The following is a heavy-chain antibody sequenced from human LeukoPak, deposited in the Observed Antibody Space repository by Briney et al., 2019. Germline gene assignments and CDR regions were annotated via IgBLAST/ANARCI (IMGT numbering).Heavy chain of an antibody. V-gene: IGHV1-2*02. CDR3: ARVSGSYKWFDC. CDR1: GYAFTDYY. Sequence: ASVKVSCKASGYAFTDYYVHWVRQAPGQGLEWMGWINPDTGVTNYAQKFQGRVTLTRDTSISTAYVELSRLRSDDTAVYYCARVSGSYKWFDCWGQGTLVTVSS. D-gene: IGHD1-26*01. CDR2: INPDTGVT. J-gene: IGHJ4*02.